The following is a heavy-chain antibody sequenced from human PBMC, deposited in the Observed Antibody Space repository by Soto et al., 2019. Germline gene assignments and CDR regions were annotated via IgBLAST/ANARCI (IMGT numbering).Heavy chain of an antibody. V-gene: IGHV5-10-1*01. D-gene: IGHD3-22*01. CDR2: IDPSDSYT. Sequence: GESLKISCKGSGYSFTSYWISWVRQMPGKGLEWMGRIDPSDSYTNYSPSFQGHVTISADKSISTAYLQWSSLKASDTAMYYCARSPSFTYYYDSSGYLAPFDIWGQGTMVTVSS. J-gene: IGHJ3*02. CDR1: GYSFTSYW. CDR3: ARSPSFTYYYDSSGYLAPFDI.